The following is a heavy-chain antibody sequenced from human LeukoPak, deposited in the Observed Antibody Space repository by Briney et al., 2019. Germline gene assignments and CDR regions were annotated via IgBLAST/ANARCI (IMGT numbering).Heavy chain of an antibody. CDR2: INQDEGEK. Sequence: GGSLRLSCAASGFTFSTYWMGWVRQASGKGLEWVANINQDEGEKYYVDSVKGRFTISRDNAKNSLYLQINSLRAEDTAVYYCARIYNIDSTVFRPFDCWGQGTLVTVSS. D-gene: IGHD2/OR15-2a*01. CDR3: ARIYNIDSTVFRPFDC. J-gene: IGHJ4*02. CDR1: GFTFSTYW. V-gene: IGHV3-7*01.